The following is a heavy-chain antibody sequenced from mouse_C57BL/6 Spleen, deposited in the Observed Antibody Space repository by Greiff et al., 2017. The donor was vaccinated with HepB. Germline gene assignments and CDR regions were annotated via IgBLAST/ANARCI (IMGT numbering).Heavy chain of an antibody. Sequence: QVQLQQSGSELRSPGSSVKLSCKDFDSEVFPIAYMSWVRQKPGHGFEWIGGILPSIGRTIYGEKFEDKAALDADTLSNTAYLELNSLTSEDSAIYYCAIGEYDYDSYWYFDVWGTGTTVTVSS. CDR1: DSEVFPIAY. J-gene: IGHJ1*03. V-gene: IGHV15-2*01. CDR2: ILPSIGRT. CDR3: AIGEYDYDSYWYFDV. D-gene: IGHD2-4*01.